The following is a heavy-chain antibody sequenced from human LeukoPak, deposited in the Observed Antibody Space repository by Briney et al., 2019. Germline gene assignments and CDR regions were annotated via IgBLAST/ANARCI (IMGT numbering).Heavy chain of an antibody. CDR1: GFTFSSYE. V-gene: IGHV3-48*03. J-gene: IGHJ4*02. Sequence: AGGSLRLSCAASGFTFSSYEMNWVRQAPGKGLEWISYISGSGSTIYYADSVKGRFTISRDYAKSSLYLQMNSLRAEDTAVYYCARDCSYYDSSGYYYQPGDYWGQGTLVTVSS. CDR2: ISGSGSTI. CDR3: ARDCSYYDSSGYYYQPGDY. D-gene: IGHD3-22*01.